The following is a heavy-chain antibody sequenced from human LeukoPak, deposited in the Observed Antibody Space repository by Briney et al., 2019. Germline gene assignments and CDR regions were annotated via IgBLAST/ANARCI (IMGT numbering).Heavy chain of an antibody. Sequence: QSGGSLRLSCVASGFNFSKNGMHWVRQTTKRGLEWVSAIGVGGDTYYADPVKGRFTISREDGKNSVYLQMNSLRAGDTAVYFCAKAFDYNGLRGEGGSFDCWGQGALVTVSS. J-gene: IGHJ4*02. CDR3: AKAFDYNGLRGEGGSFDC. CDR2: IGVGGDT. D-gene: IGHD4-11*01. CDR1: GFNFSKNG. V-gene: IGHV3-13*01.